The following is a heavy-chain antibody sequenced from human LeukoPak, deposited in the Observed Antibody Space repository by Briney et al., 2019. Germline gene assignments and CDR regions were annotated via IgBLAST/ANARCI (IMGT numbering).Heavy chain of an antibody. CDR2: ISWNSGSI. CDR3: AKASFAGYGMDV. CDR1: GFTFDDYA. J-gene: IGHJ6*02. D-gene: IGHD3-3*02. V-gene: IGHV3-9*01. Sequence: GGSLRLSCAASGFTFDDYAMHWVRQAPGKGLEWASGISWNSGSIGYADSVKGRFTISRDNAKNSLYLQMNSLRAEDTALYYCAKASFAGYGMDVWGPGATVTVSS.